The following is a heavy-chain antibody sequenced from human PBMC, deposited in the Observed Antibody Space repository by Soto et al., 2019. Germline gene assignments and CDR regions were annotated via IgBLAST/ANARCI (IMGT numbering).Heavy chain of an antibody. J-gene: IGHJ4*02. CDR3: ARGGTVRFLEKRRFDH. D-gene: IGHD3-3*01. V-gene: IGHV4-34*01. CDR2: INHSGST. CDR1: GGSFSGYY. Sequence: SETLSLTCAVYGGSFSGYYWGWIRQPPGKGLEWIGEINHSGSTNYNPSLKSRVTISVDTSKNQFSLKLSSVTAADTAVYYCARGGTVRFLEKRRFDHWGQGNPVTVSS.